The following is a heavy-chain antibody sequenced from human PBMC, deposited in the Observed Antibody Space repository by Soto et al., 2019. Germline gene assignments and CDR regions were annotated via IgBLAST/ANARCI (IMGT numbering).Heavy chain of an antibody. V-gene: IGHV4-31*03. Sequence: PSETLSLTCTVSGGSISSGGYYWSWIRQHPGKGLEWIGYIYYSGSTYYNPSLKSRVTISVDTSKNQFSLKLSSVTAADTAVYYCAGLEYSSSLSWFDPWGQGTLVTVSS. CDR2: IYYSGST. J-gene: IGHJ5*02. CDR3: AGLEYSSSLSWFDP. D-gene: IGHD6-6*01. CDR1: GGSISSGGYY.